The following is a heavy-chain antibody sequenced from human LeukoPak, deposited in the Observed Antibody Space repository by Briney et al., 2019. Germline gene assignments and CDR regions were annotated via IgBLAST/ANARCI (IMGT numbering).Heavy chain of an antibody. D-gene: IGHD6-13*01. CDR2: INPNSGGT. CDR3: ARGGIIGSSWYRFDAFDI. CDR1: GYTFTGYY. V-gene: IGHV1-2*02. J-gene: IGHJ3*02. Sequence: ASVKVSCKASGYTFTGYYMHWVRQAPGQGLEWMGWINPNSGGTNYAQKFQGRVTMTRDTSISTAYMELSRLRSDDTAVYYCARGGIIGSSWYRFDAFDIWGQGTMVTVSS.